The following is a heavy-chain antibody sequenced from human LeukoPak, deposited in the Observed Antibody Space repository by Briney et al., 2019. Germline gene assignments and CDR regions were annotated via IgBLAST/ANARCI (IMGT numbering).Heavy chain of an antibody. V-gene: IGHV3-7*05. J-gene: IGHJ4*02. D-gene: IGHD4-11*01. Sequence: GGSLRLSCAASEFTFSSYWMSWVRQAPGKGLEWVANIKQDGSEKYYVDSVKGRFTISRDNAKNSLYLQMNSLRAEDTAVYYCARDRYSNAFGYWGQGTLVTVSS. CDR3: ARDRYSNAFGY. CDR2: IKQDGSEK. CDR1: EFTFSSYW.